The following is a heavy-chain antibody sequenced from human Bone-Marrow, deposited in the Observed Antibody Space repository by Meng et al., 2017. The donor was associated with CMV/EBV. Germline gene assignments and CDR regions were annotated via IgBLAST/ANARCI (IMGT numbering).Heavy chain of an antibody. V-gene: IGHV4-4*02. CDR3: ARVTYDFWSGYRPYDY. D-gene: IGHD3-3*01. Sequence: GGYISNNNWWTWVRQPPGKGLEWIGEIYHSGSTNYNPSLKSRVTISVDTSKNQFSLKLSSVTAADTAVYYCARVTYDFWSGYRPYDYWGQGTLVTVSS. CDR1: GGYISNNNW. J-gene: IGHJ4*02. CDR2: IYHSGST.